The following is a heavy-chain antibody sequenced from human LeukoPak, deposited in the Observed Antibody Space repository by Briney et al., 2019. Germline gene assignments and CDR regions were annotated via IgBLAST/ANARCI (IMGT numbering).Heavy chain of an antibody. J-gene: IGHJ6*03. CDR3: AKDSWLQAHYYYYMDV. CDR1: GFTFSSYG. Sequence: GGSLRLSCAASGFTFSSYGMHWVRQAPGKGLEWVAFIRYDGSNKYYADSVKGRFTISRDNSKNTLYLQMNSLRAEDTAVYYCAKDSWLQAHYYYYMDVWGKGTTVTISS. CDR2: IRYDGSNK. D-gene: IGHD3-10*01. V-gene: IGHV3-30*02.